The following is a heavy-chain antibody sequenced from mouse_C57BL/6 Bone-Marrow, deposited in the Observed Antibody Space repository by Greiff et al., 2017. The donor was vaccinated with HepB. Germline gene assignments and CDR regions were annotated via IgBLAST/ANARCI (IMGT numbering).Heavy chain of an antibody. CDR3: VRSMADAMDY. V-gene: IGHV10-1*01. CDR2: IRSKSNNYAT. CDR1: GFSFNTYA. J-gene: IGHJ4*01. D-gene: IGHD1-1*02. Sequence: EVKLVESGGGLVQPKGSLKLSCAASGFSFNTYAMNWVRQAPGKGLEWVARIRSKSNNYATYYADSVKDRFTISRDDSESMLYLQMNNLKTEDTAMYYCVRSMADAMDYWGQGTSVTVSS.